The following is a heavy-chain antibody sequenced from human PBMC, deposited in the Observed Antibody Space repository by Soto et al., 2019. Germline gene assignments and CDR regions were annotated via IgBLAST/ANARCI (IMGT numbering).Heavy chain of an antibody. J-gene: IGHJ4*02. CDR1: GFTFSSYA. CDR3: AREGRWYAHDY. D-gene: IGHD3-10*01. V-gene: IGHV3-30-3*01. Sequence: QVQLVESGGGVVQPGRSLRLSCAASGFTFSSYAMHWVRQAPGKGLEWVAVISYDGSNKYYADSVKGRFTISRDNSKNTLYLQMNRLRAEDTAVYYCAREGRWYAHDYWGQGTLVTVSS. CDR2: ISYDGSNK.